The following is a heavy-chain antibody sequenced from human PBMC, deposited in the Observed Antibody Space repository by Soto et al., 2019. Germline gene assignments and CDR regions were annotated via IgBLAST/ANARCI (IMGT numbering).Heavy chain of an antibody. Sequence: SETLSLTCAVYGGSFSGYDWNWIRQPPGKGLEWIGEINDSGSTNYNPSLKSRVTISVDTSKNQFSLKLSSVTAADTAVYYCERGNTPKLRGYYTYYYHGMDVWGQGTTVTVSS. CDR1: GGSFSGYD. J-gene: IGHJ6*02. CDR3: ERGNTPKLRGYYTYYYHGMDV. D-gene: IGHD3-22*01. CDR2: INDSGST. V-gene: IGHV4-34*01.